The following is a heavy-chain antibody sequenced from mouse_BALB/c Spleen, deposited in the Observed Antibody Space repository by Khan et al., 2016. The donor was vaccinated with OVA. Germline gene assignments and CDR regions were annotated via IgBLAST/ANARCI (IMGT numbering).Heavy chain of an antibody. J-gene: IGHJ2*01. Sequence: EVELVESGGGLVKPGGSLKLSCAASGFTFSSYAMSWVRQTPEKRLEWVATISSGGIYTYYPDSVKGRFTISRDNAKNTLCVKISSLKSGETAMYYGARRGIYRNDEREDYFDYWGQGTTLTVSS. D-gene: IGHD2-14*01. CDR1: GFTFSSYA. CDR3: ARRGIYRNDEREDYFDY. CDR2: ISSGGIYT. V-gene: IGHV5-9-1*01.